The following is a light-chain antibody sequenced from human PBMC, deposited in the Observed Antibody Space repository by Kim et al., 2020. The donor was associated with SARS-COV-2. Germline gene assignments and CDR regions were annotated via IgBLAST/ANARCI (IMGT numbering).Light chain of an antibody. V-gene: IGLV3-9*01. CDR2: RDS. Sequence: SYELTQPLSVSVALGQTARITCGGNNIGSKNVHWYQQKPGQAPVLVIYRDSNRPSGIPERFSGSNSGNTATLTISRAQAGDEADYYCQVWDSYVVFGGG. CDR1: NIGSKN. J-gene: IGLJ2*01. CDR3: QVWDSYVV.